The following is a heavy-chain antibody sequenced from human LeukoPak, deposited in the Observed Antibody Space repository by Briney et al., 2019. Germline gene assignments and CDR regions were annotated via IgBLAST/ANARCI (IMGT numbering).Heavy chain of an antibody. CDR2: ISGSGGST. D-gene: IGHD1-26*01. V-gene: IGHV3-23*01. CDR1: GFTFDDYA. CDR3: AKGVSGSYAGRLDY. Sequence: GGSLRLSCAASGFTFDDYAMHWVRQAPGKGLEWVSAISGSGGSTYYADSVKGRFTISRDNSKNTLYLQMNSLRAEDTAVYYCAKGVSGSYAGRLDYWGQGTLVTVSS. J-gene: IGHJ4*02.